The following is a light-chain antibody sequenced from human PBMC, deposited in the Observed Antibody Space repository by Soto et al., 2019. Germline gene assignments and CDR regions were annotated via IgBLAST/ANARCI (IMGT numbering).Light chain of an antibody. CDR2: GAS. J-gene: IGKJ5*01. CDR1: QSVSSSF. V-gene: IGKV3-20*01. Sequence: EIVLTQSPGTLSLSPGERGTLSCRASQSVSSSFLAWYQQKPGQTPSLLIYGASTRATGIPDRFSGSGSGTDFTLTISRLEPEDFAVYYCQQYGSSPITFGQGTRLEIK. CDR3: QQYGSSPIT.